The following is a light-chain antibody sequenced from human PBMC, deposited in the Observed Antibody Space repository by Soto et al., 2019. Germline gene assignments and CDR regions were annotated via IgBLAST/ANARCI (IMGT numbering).Light chain of an antibody. CDR3: SSYTSSSTRV. J-gene: IGLJ1*01. CDR2: EVS. Sequence: QSALTQSASVSGSPGQSITISCTGTSSDVGGYNYVSWYQQHPGKAPKLIIYEVSNRPSGDSNRFSGSKTGNTASLTNSGLQAEDEAYYYCSSYTSSSTRVFGTGTKHTVL. CDR1: SSDVGGYNY. V-gene: IGLV2-14*01.